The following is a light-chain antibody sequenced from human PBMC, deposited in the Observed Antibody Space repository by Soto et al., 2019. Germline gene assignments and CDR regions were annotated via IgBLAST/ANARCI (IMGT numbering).Light chain of an antibody. CDR1: QAIGTY. CDR3: QHYDNLPPFT. J-gene: IGKJ3*01. CDR2: GAS. Sequence: DIQMTQSPSSLSASVGARVSITCQASQAIGTYLSWFQQKPGRAPKLLIYGASNLETGVSSRFRGSGSGTDFTFTISSLQPEDIATYYCQHYDNLPPFTFGPGTKVDIK. V-gene: IGKV1-33*01.